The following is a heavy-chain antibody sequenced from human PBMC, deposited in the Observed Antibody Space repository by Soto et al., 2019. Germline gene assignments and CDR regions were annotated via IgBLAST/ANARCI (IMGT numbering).Heavy chain of an antibody. J-gene: IGHJ4*01. CDR3: ATVAVVRGVRASGGGFGFLGPPGSIDY. Sequence: GGSLRLSCAASGFTFSDYYMSWIRQAPGTGLEWVSYISSSGSTIYSAASVKGRFTISRDNAKNSLYPQMNSRRAEATAVYYCATVAVVRGVRASGGGFGFLGPPGSIDYWGHGTLVTVSS. CDR2: ISSSGSTI. CDR1: GFTFSDYY. D-gene: IGHD3-10*01. V-gene: IGHV3-11*01.